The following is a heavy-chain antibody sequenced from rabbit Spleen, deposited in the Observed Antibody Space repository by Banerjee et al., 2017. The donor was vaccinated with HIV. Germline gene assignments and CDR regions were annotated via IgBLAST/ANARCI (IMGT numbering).Heavy chain of an antibody. CDR1: GFTISSSYW. CDR3: ARAFYIDNSWPFNL. Sequence: LEESGGGLVQPEGSLALTCKASGFTISSSYWICWVRQAPGKGLEWIACIKVDNSGSTYYASWAKGRFTISKTSSTTVTLQLNSLTAADTATYFCARAFYIDNSWPFNLWGPGTLVTVS. D-gene: IGHD1-1*01. V-gene: IGHV1S45*01. CDR2: IKVDNSGST. J-gene: IGHJ4*01.